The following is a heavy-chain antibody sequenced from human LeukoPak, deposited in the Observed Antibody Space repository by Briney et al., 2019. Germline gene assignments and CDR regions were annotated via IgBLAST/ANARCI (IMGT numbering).Heavy chain of an antibody. CDR2: ISYDGSNK. CDR3: ARDRAYDYGSGTRVVI. Sequence: GGSLRLSCAASGFTFSSYAMHWVRQAPGKGLEWVAVISYDGSNKYYADSVKGRFTISRDNSKNTLYLQMNSLRAEDTAVYYCARDRAYDYGSGTRVVIWGQGTMVTVSS. J-gene: IGHJ3*02. CDR1: GFTFSSYA. V-gene: IGHV3-30-3*01. D-gene: IGHD3-10*01.